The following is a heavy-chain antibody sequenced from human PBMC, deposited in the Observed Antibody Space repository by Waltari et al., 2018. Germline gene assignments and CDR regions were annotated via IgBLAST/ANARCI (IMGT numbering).Heavy chain of an antibody. CDR3: ARGMTTADY. Sequence: EVQLVESGGGLVQPGGSLRLSCAASGFPFSSHNMNWVRQAPGKGLEWVSYISPSSSIIDYADSVRGRFIISRDNAKSSLYLQMDSLRAEDTAVYFCARGMTTADYWGQGTLVTVSS. CDR2: ISPSSSII. CDR1: GFPFSSHN. V-gene: IGHV3-48*04. D-gene: IGHD4-17*01. J-gene: IGHJ4*02.